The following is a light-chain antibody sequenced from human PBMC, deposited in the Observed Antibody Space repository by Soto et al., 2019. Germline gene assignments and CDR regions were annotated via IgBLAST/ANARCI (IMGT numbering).Light chain of an antibody. CDR2: TAS. J-gene: IGKJ5*01. V-gene: IGKV1-5*01. CDR3: QQRHSYPIT. Sequence: DFQMNQSPSTLSASVGDRVTITCRASQNIRSRLAWFQQKPGKAPKLLIHTASSLQTGVPSRFSGSGSGTEFTLTISSLQPEDFATYYCQQRHSYPITFGQGTRLEIK. CDR1: QNIRSR.